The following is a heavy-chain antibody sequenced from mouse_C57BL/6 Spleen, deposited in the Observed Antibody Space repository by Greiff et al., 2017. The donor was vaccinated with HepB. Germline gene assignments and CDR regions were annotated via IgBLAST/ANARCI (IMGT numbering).Heavy chain of an antibody. J-gene: IGHJ3*01. CDR2: IDPENGDT. V-gene: IGHV14-4*01. CDR1: GFNIKDDY. Sequence: EVQLQQSGAELVRPGASVKLSCTASGFNIKDDYMHWVKQGPEQGLEWIGWIDPENGDTEYASKFQGKATITADTSSNTAYLQLSSLTSEDTAVYYCTTPTSWFAYWGQGTLVTVSA. CDR3: TTPTSWFAY. D-gene: IGHD1-1*01.